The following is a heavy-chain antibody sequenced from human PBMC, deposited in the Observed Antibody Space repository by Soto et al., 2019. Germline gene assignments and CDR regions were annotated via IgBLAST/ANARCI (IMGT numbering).Heavy chain of an antibody. J-gene: IGHJ5*02. Sequence: NPSETLSLTCTVSGGSISSGGYYWSWIRQHPGKGLEWIGYIYYSGSTYYNPSLKSRVTISVDTSKNQFSLKLSSVTAADTAVYYCARELGPEYYDILTGYYSPTPWFDPWGQGTLVTAPQ. CDR1: GGSISSGGYY. CDR2: IYYSGST. V-gene: IGHV4-31*03. D-gene: IGHD3-9*01. CDR3: ARELGPEYYDILTGYYSPTPWFDP.